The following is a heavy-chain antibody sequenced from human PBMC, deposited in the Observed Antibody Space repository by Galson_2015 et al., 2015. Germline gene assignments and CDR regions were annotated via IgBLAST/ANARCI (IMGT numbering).Heavy chain of an antibody. CDR1: GFTLSGSA. D-gene: IGHD2-15*01. V-gene: IGHV3-73*01. Sequence: SLRLSCAASGFTLSGSAMHWVRQASGKGLEWVGRIRSKANSYATAYAASVKGRFTISRDDSKNTAYLQMNSLRTEDTAVYYCTRESGGYCSGGSCYYYYYGMDVWGQGTTVTVSS. J-gene: IGHJ6*02. CDR2: IRSKANSYAT. CDR3: TRESGGYCSGGSCYYYYYGMDV.